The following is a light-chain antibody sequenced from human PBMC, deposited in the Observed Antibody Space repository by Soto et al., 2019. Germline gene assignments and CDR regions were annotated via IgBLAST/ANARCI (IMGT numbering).Light chain of an antibody. CDR3: SSYTTSSTVV. Sequence: QSVLTQPASVSGSPGQSITISCTGTSSDVGGYNSVSWYQQHPGKAPKLIIYEVTNRPSGVSDRFTGSKSGNTASLTISGLQAEDEADYSCSSYTTSSTVVFGGGTKLTVL. V-gene: IGLV2-14*01. CDR1: SSDVGGYNS. J-gene: IGLJ2*01. CDR2: EVT.